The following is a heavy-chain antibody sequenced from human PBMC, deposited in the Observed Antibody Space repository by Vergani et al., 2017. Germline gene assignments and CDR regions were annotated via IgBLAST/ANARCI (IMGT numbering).Heavy chain of an antibody. D-gene: IGHD2-15*01. CDR2: ISWNSGRI. V-gene: IGHV3-9*01. J-gene: IGHJ1*01. CDR1: GFSFDDYD. Sequence: EVQLVESGGGLVQPGRSLILSCAASGFSFDDYDMHWVRQAPGKGLEWVSGISWNSGRIVYADSVKGRFTISRDNAKTTLYLQMNSLRDEDRGVYYCARISGGSAPYLHYWGQGTLVTVAS. CDR3: ARISGGSAPYLHY.